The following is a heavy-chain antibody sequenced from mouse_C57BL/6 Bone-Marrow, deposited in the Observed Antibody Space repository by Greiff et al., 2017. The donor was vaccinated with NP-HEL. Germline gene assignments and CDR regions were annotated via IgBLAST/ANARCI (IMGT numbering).Heavy chain of an antibody. Sequence: EVQVVESGGGLVKPGGSLKLSCAASGFTFSDYGMHWVRQAPEKGLEWVAYISSGSSTIYYADTVKGRFTISRDNAKNTLFLQMTSLRSEDTAMYYCARPPYYDYDEDWFAYWGQGTLVTVSA. CDR3: ARPPYYDYDEDWFAY. CDR1: GFTFSDYG. D-gene: IGHD2-4*01. V-gene: IGHV5-17*01. J-gene: IGHJ3*01. CDR2: ISSGSSTI.